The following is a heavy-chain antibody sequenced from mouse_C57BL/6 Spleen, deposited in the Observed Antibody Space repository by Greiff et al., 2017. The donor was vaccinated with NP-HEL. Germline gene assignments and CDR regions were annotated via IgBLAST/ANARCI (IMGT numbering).Heavy chain of an antibody. CDR1: GYAFSSSW. CDR3: AINVSGFYYGSSYWYFDV. D-gene: IGHD1-1*01. Sequence: QVQLQQSGPELVKPGASVKISCKASGYAFSSSWMNWVKQRPGKGLEWIGRIYPGDGDTNYNGKFKGKATLTADKSSSTAYMQLSSLTSEDSAVYFCAINVSGFYYGSSYWYFDVWGTGTTVTVSS. J-gene: IGHJ1*03. CDR2: IYPGDGDT. V-gene: IGHV1-82*01.